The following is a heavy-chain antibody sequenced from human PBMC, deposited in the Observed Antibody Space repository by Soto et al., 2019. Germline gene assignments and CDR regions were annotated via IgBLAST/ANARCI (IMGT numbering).Heavy chain of an antibody. J-gene: IGHJ3*02. CDR1: GGTYNSYT. V-gene: IGHV1-69*04. CDR2: IIPILGIA. CDR3: ARDPLPDFWSGYSAFDI. D-gene: IGHD3-3*01. Sequence: SAKLSCKASGGTYNSYTISWVRQSHEQGLEWMGRIIPILGIANYAQKFQGRVTITADKSTSTAYMELSSLRSEDTAVYYCARDPLPDFWSGYSAFDIWGQGTMVTVSS.